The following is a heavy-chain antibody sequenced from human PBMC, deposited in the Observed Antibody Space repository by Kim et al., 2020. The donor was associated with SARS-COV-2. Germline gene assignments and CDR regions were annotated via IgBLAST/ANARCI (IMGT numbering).Heavy chain of an antibody. J-gene: IGHJ4*02. CDR3: ARHRTGGTYPLDY. Sequence: SETLSLTCTVFGDSIRSYFWSWFRQSPGKGLEWIGYISTSGNTNYNPSLKTRLIISVDTSKNHLSLKLASVTAADTAVYYCARHRTGGTYPLDYWGQGTLVTVSS. D-gene: IGHD3-16*02. CDR1: GDSIRSYF. V-gene: IGHV4-4*08. CDR2: ISTSGNT.